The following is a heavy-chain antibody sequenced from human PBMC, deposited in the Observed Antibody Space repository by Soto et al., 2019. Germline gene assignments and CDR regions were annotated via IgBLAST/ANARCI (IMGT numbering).Heavy chain of an antibody. J-gene: IGHJ4*02. CDR1: GFTFSSYG. D-gene: IGHD3-3*01. CDR3: ARDRGGQYFDY. V-gene: IGHV3-33*01. CDR2: IWYDGSNK. Sequence: QVQLVESGGGVVQPGRSLRLSCAASGFTFSSYGMHWVRQAPGKGLECVAVIWYDGSNKYYADSVKGRFTISRDNSKNTLYLQMNSLRAEDTAVYYCARDRGGQYFDYWGQGTLVTVSS.